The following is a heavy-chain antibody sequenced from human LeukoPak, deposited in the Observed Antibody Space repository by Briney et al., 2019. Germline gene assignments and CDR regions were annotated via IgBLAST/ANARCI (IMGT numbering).Heavy chain of an antibody. V-gene: IGHV3-20*04. CDR2: INWNGGST. CDR3: ARDNVAGAFDS. J-gene: IGHJ4*02. Sequence: GGSLRLSCAASGFTFDDYGMSWVRQAPGKGLEWVSGINWNGGSTGYADSVKGRFSISRDNAKNSLFLQMNSLRAEDTAVYYCARDNVAGAFDSWGRGSPVTVSS. D-gene: IGHD6-19*01. CDR1: GFTFDDYG.